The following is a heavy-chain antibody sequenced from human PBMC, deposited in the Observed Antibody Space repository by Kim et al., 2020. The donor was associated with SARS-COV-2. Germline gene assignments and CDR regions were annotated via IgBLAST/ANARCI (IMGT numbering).Heavy chain of an antibody. Sequence: SETLSLTCTVSGGSISSGGYYWSWIRQHPGKGLEWIGYIYYSGSTYYNPSLKSRVTISVDTSKNQFSLKLSSVTAADTAVYYCARDDEGRGRYDIRYGMDVWGQGTTVTVSS. CDR1: GGSISSGGYY. J-gene: IGHJ6*02. CDR3: ARDDEGRGRYDIRYGMDV. V-gene: IGHV4-31*03. CDR2: IYYSGST. D-gene: IGHD3-9*01.